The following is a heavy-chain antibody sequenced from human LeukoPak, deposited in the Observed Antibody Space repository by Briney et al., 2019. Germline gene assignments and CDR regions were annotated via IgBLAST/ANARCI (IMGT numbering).Heavy chain of an antibody. CDR2: ISYDESNK. J-gene: IGHJ4*02. Sequence: GGSLRLSCAASGFTFSSYGMHWVRQAPGKGLEWVAIISYDESNKYYADSVKGRFTISRDNAKNSLYLQMNSLRAEDTAVYYCARDVAGDYWGQGTLVTVSS. V-gene: IGHV3-33*05. CDR1: GFTFSSYG. CDR3: ARDVAGDY. D-gene: IGHD2-15*01.